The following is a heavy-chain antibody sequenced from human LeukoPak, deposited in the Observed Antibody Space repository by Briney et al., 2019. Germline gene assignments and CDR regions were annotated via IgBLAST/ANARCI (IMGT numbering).Heavy chain of an antibody. CDR2: IYHSGST. CDR3: ARDQDFQH. CDR1: GYSISSGYY. V-gene: IGHV4-38-2*02. Sequence: PSETLSLTCAVSGYSISSGYYWGWIRQPPGKGLELIGSIYHSGSTYYNPSLKSRVTISVDTSKNQFSLKLSSVTAADTAVYYCARDQDFQHWGQGTLVTVSS. J-gene: IGHJ1*01.